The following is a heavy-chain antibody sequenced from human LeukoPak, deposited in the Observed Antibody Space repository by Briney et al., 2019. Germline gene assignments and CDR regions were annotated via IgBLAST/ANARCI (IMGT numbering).Heavy chain of an antibody. Sequence: GGSLRLSCTASGFSVSSNQMSWVRQAPGKGLEWVSLMYGGGATSYAESVKGRFTLSRDNSKNTLFIEMNSLRAEDTAVYYCARLAAGYWYFDLWGRGTLVTVSS. J-gene: IGHJ2*01. CDR1: GFSVSSNQ. CDR3: ARLAAGYWYFDL. D-gene: IGHD3-22*01. V-gene: IGHV3-53*01. CDR2: MYGGGAT.